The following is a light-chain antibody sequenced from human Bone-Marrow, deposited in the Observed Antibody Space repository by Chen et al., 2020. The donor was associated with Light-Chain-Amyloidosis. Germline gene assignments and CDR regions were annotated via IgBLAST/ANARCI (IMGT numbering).Light chain of an antibody. CDR3: QVWDRSSDRPV. CDR1: NIGSTS. Sequence: SYLLTQPSSVSVAPGQTSTIACGRNNIGSTSVHWYLQTPGQAPLLVVYDDSERTSGIPERLSGSNEGNTATLTISRVEAGDEAEYYCQVWDRSSDRPVFGGGTKLTVL. CDR2: DDS. V-gene: IGLV3-21*02. J-gene: IGLJ3*02.